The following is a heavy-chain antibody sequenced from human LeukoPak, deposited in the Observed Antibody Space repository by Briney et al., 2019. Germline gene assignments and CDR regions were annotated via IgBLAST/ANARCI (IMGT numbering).Heavy chain of an antibody. J-gene: IGHJ4*02. D-gene: IGHD3-10*01. CDR3: AKGYYGSGSYGWFDY. Sequence: GGSLRLSCAASGFTFSAYYMTWIRQAPGKGLEWVSSIFPSGGEIHYADSVRGRFTISRDNSKSTLSLQMNSLRAEDTAVYSCAKGYYGSGSYGWFDYWGQGTLVTVSS. V-gene: IGHV3-23*01. CDR1: GFTFSAYY. CDR2: IFPSGGEI.